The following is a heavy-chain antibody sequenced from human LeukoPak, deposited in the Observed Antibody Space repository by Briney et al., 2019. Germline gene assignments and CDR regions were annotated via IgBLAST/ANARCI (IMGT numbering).Heavy chain of an antibody. J-gene: IGHJ6*02. CDR3: ARDSGAVAGASYYYYGMDV. CDR2: INSGGST. CDR1: GFIVSSDY. D-gene: IGHD6-19*01. V-gene: IGHV3-53*01. Sequence: AGGSLRLSCAASGFIVSSDYMSWVRQAPGKGLEWVSVINSGGSTYYADSVKGRFTISRDNSKNMLYLQMNSLRAEDTAVYYCARDSGAVAGASYYYYGMDVWGQGTTVTVSS.